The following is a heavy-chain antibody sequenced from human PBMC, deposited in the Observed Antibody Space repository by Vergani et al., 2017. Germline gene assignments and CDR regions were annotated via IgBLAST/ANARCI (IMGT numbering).Heavy chain of an antibody. CDR2: IDWDDDK. J-gene: IGHJ4*02. D-gene: IGHD1-26*01. CDR1: GFSLSTSGMC. Sequence: QVTLRESGPALVKPTQTLTLTCTFSGFSLSTSGMCVSWIRQPPGKALEWLALIDWDDDKYYSTSLTTRLTISKDTSKNQVVLTMTNMDPVDTATYYCARIVGGGSYLYFDYWGQGTLVTVSS. V-gene: IGHV2-70*01. CDR3: ARIVGGGSYLYFDY.